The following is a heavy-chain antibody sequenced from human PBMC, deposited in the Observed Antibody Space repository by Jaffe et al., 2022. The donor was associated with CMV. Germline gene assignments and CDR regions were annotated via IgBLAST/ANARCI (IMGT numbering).Heavy chain of an antibody. V-gene: IGHV3-30*18. CDR2: ISYDGSNK. J-gene: IGHJ6*02. D-gene: IGHD1-26*01. CDR3: AKDSDIVGATYYYYYGMDV. Sequence: QVQLVESGGGVVQPGRSLRLSCAASGFTFSSYGMHWVRQAPGKGLEWVAVISYDGSNKYYADSVKGRFTISRDNSKNTLYLQMNSLRAEDTAVYYCAKDSDIVGATYYYYYGMDVWGQGTTVTVSS. CDR1: GFTFSSYG.